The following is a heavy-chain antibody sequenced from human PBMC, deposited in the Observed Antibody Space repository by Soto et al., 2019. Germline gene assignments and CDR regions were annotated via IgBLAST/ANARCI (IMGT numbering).Heavy chain of an antibody. CDR1: GFTFSSYA. Sequence: GGSLRLSCAASGFTFSSYAMSWVRQAPGKGLEWVSAISGSGGSTYYADSVKGRFTISRDNSKNTLYLQMNSLRAEDTAVYYCAKNYDFWSGYPSGPETHYGMDVWGQGTTVTVSS. J-gene: IGHJ6*02. V-gene: IGHV3-23*01. D-gene: IGHD3-3*01. CDR2: ISGSGGST. CDR3: AKNYDFWSGYPSGPETHYGMDV.